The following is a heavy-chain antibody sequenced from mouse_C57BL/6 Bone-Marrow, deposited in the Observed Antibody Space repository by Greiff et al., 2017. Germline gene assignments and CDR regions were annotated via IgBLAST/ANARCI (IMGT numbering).Heavy chain of an antibody. J-gene: IGHJ1*03. CDR2: IYIGNGYT. V-gene: IGHV1-58*01. Sequence: VHVKQSGAELVRPGSSVKMSCKTSGYTFTSYGINWVKQRPGQGLEWIGYIYIGNGYTEYNEKFKGKATLTSDTSSSTAYMQLSSLTSEDSAIYFCARDNDGYSLDWYFDVWGTGTTVTVSS. D-gene: IGHD2-3*01. CDR3: ARDNDGYSLDWYFDV. CDR1: GYTFTSYG.